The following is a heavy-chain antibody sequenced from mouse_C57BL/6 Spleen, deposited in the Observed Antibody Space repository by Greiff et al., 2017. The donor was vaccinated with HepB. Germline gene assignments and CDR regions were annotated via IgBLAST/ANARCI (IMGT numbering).Heavy chain of an antibody. CDR3: ARDGYGSIYGAMDY. V-gene: IGHV2-2*01. Sequence: VKLQESGPGLVQPSQSLSITCTVSGFSLTSYGVHWVRQSPGKGLEWLGVIWSGGSTDYNAAFISRLSISKDNSKSQVFFKMNSLQADDTAIYYCARDGYGSIYGAMDYWGQGTSVTVSS. J-gene: IGHJ4*01. D-gene: IGHD1-1*01. CDR2: IWSGGST. CDR1: GFSLTSYG.